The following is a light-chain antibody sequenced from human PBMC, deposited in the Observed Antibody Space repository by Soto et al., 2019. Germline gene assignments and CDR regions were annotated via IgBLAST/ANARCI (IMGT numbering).Light chain of an antibody. V-gene: IGLV1-51*01. CDR1: SSNMGNNY. CDR2: DNN. J-gene: IGLJ2*01. Sequence: QSVLTQPPSVSAAPRQKVAISCTGNSSNMGNNYVSWYHRLPGSAPKLLIYDNNERPSGIPDRFSGSKSGTSATLDITGLQTGDEGDYYCGTWDSRLSVVVFGGGTKLTVL. CDR3: GTWDSRLSVVV.